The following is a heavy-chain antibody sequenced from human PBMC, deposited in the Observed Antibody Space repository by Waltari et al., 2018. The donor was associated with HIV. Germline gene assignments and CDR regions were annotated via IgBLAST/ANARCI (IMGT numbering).Heavy chain of an antibody. CDR3: ARLGGYDFWSGYEVYYFDY. V-gene: IGHV4-39*01. Sequence: QLQLQESGPGLVKPSETLSLTCTVSGGSISSSSYYWGWIRQPPGKGLEWIGSIYYSGSTYYNPSRKSRVTISVDTSKNQFSLKLSSVTAADTAVYDCARLGGYDFWSGYEVYYFDYWGQGTLVTVSS. CDR2: IYYSGST. D-gene: IGHD3-3*01. J-gene: IGHJ4*02. CDR1: GGSISSSSYY.